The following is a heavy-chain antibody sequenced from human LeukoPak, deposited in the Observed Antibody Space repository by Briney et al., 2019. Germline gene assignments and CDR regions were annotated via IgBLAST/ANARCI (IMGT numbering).Heavy chain of an antibody. CDR2: ISSSSSYI. CDR1: GFTFSSYS. Sequence: GGSLRLSCAASGFTFSSYSMNWVRQAPGKGLEWVSSISSSSSYIYYADSVKGRFTISRDNAKNSLYLQMNSLRAEDTAVYYCAKEAGIVGAVYFDYWGQGTLVTVSS. V-gene: IGHV3-21*04. CDR3: AKEAGIVGAVYFDY. J-gene: IGHJ4*02. D-gene: IGHD1-26*01.